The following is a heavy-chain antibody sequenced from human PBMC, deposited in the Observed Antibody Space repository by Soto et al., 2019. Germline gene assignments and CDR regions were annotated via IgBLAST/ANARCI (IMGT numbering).Heavy chain of an antibody. V-gene: IGHV3-23*01. J-gene: IGHJ4*02. CDR3: AKDYDSLVDAFDY. CDR2: ISGSGGST. Sequence: SLRLSCAASGFTFSSYAMSWVRQAPGKGLEWVSAISGSGGSTYYADSVKGRFTISRDNSKNTLYLQMNSLRAEDTAVYYCAKDYDSLVDAFDYWGQGTLVTVSS. D-gene: IGHD3-22*01. CDR1: GFTFSSYA.